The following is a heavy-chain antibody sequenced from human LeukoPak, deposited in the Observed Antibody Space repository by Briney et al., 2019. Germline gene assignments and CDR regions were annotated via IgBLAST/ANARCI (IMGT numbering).Heavy chain of an antibody. J-gene: IGHJ4*02. CDR3: ARGQRGGYSSSWYYFDY. CDR2: IYHSGST. Sequence: SETLSLTCAVSGGSISSGGYSWSWIRQPPGKGLEWIGYIYHSGSTYYNPSLKSRVTISVDRSKNQFSLKLSSVTAADTAVYYCARGQRGGYSSSWYYFDYWGQGTLVTVSS. CDR1: GGSISSGGYS. D-gene: IGHD6-13*01. V-gene: IGHV4-30-2*01.